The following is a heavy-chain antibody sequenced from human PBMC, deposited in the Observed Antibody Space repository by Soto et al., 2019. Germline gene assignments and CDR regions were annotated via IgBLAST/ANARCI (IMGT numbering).Heavy chain of an antibody. V-gene: IGHV4-39*01. CDR2: IQYRGST. D-gene: IGHD3-10*01. CDR1: DDSITSGAYY. J-gene: IGHJ4*02. CDR3: AGMXWFGDLLFDY. Sequence: HLQLQESGPGLVKPSETLSLTCTVSDDSITSGAYYWGLIRQPPGKGLEWIGTIQYRGSTYYNPXXXXXXXXXXXXXXXXXXXXXSXVTAADTAVYFCAGMXWFGDLLFDYWGPGTLVTVSS.